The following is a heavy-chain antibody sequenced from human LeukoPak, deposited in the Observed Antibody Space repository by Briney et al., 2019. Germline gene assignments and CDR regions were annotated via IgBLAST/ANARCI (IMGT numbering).Heavy chain of an antibody. CDR1: GFTFSSYD. CDR3: ARPRLGTGMVDY. D-gene: IGHD5-18*01. V-gene: IGHV3-13*01. CDR2: IGTAGDT. J-gene: IGHJ4*02. Sequence: GGSLRLSCAASGFTFSSYDMHWVRQATGKGLEWVSVIGTAGDTYYPGSVKGRFTISRENAKNSLYLQMNSLKTEDTAVYYCARPRLGTGMVDYWGQGTLVTVSS.